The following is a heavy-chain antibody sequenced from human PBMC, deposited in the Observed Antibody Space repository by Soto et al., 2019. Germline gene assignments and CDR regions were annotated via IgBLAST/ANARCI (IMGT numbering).Heavy chain of an antibody. J-gene: IGHJ5*02. Sequence: PGGSLRLSCAASGFTFTAHGMHWVRQTPGKGLEWVTTIWHDGVSKFYAESVQGRFTVSRDTSQSTLYLQMDSLRADDTAVYYCVKGLSPSLVNWFDTWGQGTLVTVSS. D-gene: IGHD2-2*01. V-gene: IGHV3-33*06. CDR3: VKGLSPSLVNWFDT. CDR2: IWHDGVSK. CDR1: GFTFTAHG.